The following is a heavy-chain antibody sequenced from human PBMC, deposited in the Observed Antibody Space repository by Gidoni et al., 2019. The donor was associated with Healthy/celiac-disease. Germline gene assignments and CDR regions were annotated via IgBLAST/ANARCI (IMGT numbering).Heavy chain of an antibody. Sequence: EVQLVESGGGLVQPGGSLRLSCSASGFTFSSYAMHWVRQAPGKGLEYVSAISSNGGSTYYADSVKGRFTISRDNSKNTLYLQMSSLRAEDTAVYYCVKSSQPLPGYSFLTWFDPWGQGTLVTVSS. CDR1: GFTFSSYA. CDR2: ISSNGGST. D-gene: IGHD2-15*01. V-gene: IGHV3-64D*09. CDR3: VKSSQPLPGYSFLTWFDP. J-gene: IGHJ5*02.